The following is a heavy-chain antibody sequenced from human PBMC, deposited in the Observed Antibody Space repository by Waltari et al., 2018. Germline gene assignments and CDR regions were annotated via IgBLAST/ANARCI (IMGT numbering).Heavy chain of an antibody. Sequence: QVQLVQSGAEAKKPGSPVKVSRKACGGTFRRYPTAGVRTRAAPGPGGVGGIIPTFGTANSGQTVQGRVTITADESTGTAYMELSSLRSEDTDVYYCARLRWGNNYDILTGYRSGFDPWGQGTLVTVSS. J-gene: IGHJ5*02. CDR2: IIPTFGTA. D-gene: IGHD3-9*01. CDR1: GGTFRRYP. V-gene: IGHV1-69*01. CDR3: ARLRWGNNYDILTGYRSGFDP.